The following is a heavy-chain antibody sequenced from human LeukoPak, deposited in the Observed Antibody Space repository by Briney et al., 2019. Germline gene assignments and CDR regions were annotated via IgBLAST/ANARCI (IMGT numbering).Heavy chain of an antibody. D-gene: IGHD5-24*01. CDR1: GFTFSSYA. CDR3: ARGEEMASMPFDI. V-gene: IGHV3-30-3*01. J-gene: IGHJ3*02. Sequence: GRSLRLSCAASGFTFSSYAMHWVRQAPGKGLEWVAVISYDGSNKYYADSVKGRFTISRDNSKNTLYLQMNSLRAGDTAVYYCARGEEMASMPFDIWGQGTMVTVSS. CDR2: ISYDGSNK.